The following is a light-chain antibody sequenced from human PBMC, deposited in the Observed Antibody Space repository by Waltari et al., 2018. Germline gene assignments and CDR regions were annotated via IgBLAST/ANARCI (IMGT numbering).Light chain of an antibody. CDR1: TGAVPSDSY. J-gene: IGLJ3*02. Sequence: QTVVTQEPSLTVSPGGTVTPTCASSTGAVPSDSYPNWFTQKPGQAPRELIHSTSVRYSWTPTRFSGSLLGDKAALTLSGVQPEDEADYYCLLYYGGPWVFGGGTKVTVL. CDR3: LLYYGGPWV. CDR2: STS. V-gene: IGLV7-43*01.